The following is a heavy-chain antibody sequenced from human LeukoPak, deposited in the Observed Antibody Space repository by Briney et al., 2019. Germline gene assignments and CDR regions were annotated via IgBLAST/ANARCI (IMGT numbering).Heavy chain of an antibody. Sequence: PGGSLRLSCAASGFTFSSYSMNWVRQAPGKGLEWFSSISSSSSYIYYADSVKGRFTISRDNAKNSLYLQMNSLRAEDTAVYYCASGDSSGLYYYYGVDVWGQGTTVTVSS. CDR2: ISSSSSYI. V-gene: IGHV3-21*01. J-gene: IGHJ6*02. CDR1: GFTFSSYS. D-gene: IGHD3-22*01. CDR3: ASGDSSGLYYYYGVDV.